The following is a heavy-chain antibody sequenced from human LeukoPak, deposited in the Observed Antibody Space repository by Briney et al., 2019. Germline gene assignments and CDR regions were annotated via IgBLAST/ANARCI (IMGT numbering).Heavy chain of an antibody. J-gene: IGHJ4*02. CDR2: INHSGST. CDR3: ARVRGYSYGWGDY. V-gene: IGHV4-34*01. CDR1: GGSFSGYY. Sequence: NPSETLSLTYAVYGGSFSGYYWSWIRQPPGKGLEWIGEINHSGSTNYNPSLKSRVTISVDTSKNQFSLKLSSVTAADTAVYYCARVRGYSYGWGDYWGQGTLVTXSS. D-gene: IGHD5-18*01.